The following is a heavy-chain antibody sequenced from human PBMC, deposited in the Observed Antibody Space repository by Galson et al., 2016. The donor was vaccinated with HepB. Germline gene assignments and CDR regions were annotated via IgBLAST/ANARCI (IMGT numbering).Heavy chain of an antibody. D-gene: IGHD3-3*01. CDR1: GDSISSGGYY. CDR3: ARDVRDFSGSGTTD. J-gene: IGHJ4*02. CDR2: IYYRGST. Sequence: TLSLTCTVSGDSISSGGYYWSWIRQHPGKGLEWIGYIYYRGSTYYSPSLKSRVTMSVDTSKNQFSLKLSSVTAADTAVYYCARDVRDFSGSGTTDWGQGTLVTVSS. V-gene: IGHV4-31*03.